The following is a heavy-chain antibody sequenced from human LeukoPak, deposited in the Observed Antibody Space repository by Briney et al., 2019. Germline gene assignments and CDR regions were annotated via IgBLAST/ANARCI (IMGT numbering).Heavy chain of an antibody. Sequence: PGGSLRLSCTASGFTFGDYAMSWFRQAPGKGLEWVGFIRSKAYGGTTEYAASVKGRFTISRDDSKSIAYLQMNSLKTEDTAVYYCARDLFCGGDCYERPYYYYGMDVWGQGTTVTVSS. CDR1: GFTFGDYA. V-gene: IGHV3-49*03. J-gene: IGHJ6*02. CDR3: ARDLFCGGDCYERPYYYYGMDV. D-gene: IGHD2-21*02. CDR2: IRSKAYGGTT.